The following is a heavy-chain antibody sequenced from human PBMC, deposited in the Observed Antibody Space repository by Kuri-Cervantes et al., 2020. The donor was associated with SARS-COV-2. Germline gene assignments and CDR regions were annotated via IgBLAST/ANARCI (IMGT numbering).Heavy chain of an antibody. CDR2: IVVGSGNT. Sequence: SVKVSCKASGFTFTSSAMQWVRQARGQRLEWIGWIVVGSGNTNYAQKFQERVTITRDMSTSTAYMELSSLRSEDTAVYYCAAAYCSGGSCYPTLWGQGTLVTVSS. CDR1: GFTFTSSA. J-gene: IGHJ4*02. V-gene: IGHV1-58*02. CDR3: AAAYCSGGSCYPTL. D-gene: IGHD2-15*01.